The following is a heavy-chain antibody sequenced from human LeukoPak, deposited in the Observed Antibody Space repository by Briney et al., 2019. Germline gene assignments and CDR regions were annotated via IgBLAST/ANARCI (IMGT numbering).Heavy chain of an antibody. Sequence: GGSLRLSCAASGFTVSSNYMSWVRQAPGEGLEWVSSISSSSSYIYYADSVKGRFTISRDNAKNSLYLQMNSLRAEDTAVYYCARALVGGTGAFDIWGQGTMVTVSS. J-gene: IGHJ3*02. D-gene: IGHD1-26*01. CDR1: GFTVSSNY. V-gene: IGHV3-21*01. CDR2: ISSSSSYI. CDR3: ARALVGGTGAFDI.